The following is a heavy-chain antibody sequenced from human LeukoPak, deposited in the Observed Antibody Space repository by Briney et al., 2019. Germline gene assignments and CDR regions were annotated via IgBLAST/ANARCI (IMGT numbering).Heavy chain of an antibody. CDR1: GFTFSSYG. D-gene: IGHD3-22*01. J-gene: IGHJ4*02. CDR2: ISYVGSNK. Sequence: PGRSLRLSCAASGFTFSSYGMHWVRQAPGKGLEWVAVISYVGSNKYYADSVKGRFTISRDSSKNTLYLQMNSLRAEDTAVYYCAKDLYYYDSSGYYVIDYWGQGTLVTVSS. CDR3: AKDLYYYDSSGYYVIDY. V-gene: IGHV3-30*18.